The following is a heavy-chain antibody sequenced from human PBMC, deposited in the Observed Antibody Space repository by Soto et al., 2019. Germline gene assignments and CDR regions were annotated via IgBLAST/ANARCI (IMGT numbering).Heavy chain of an antibody. J-gene: IGHJ4*02. CDR1: GYTFANFG. CDR2: ISNSNGNI. D-gene: IGHD5-12*01. Sequence: QVQLVQSGAEVKKPGASVKVSCKASGYTFANFGVTWVRQAPGQGLEWMGWISNSNGNIEYAQKLQGRVTMTSDTSTDTAYMELRNLRSDDTAVFYCARDYRNSVYDYPRVDYGGQGTLITVSS. CDR3: ARDYRNSVYDYPRVDY. V-gene: IGHV1-18*01.